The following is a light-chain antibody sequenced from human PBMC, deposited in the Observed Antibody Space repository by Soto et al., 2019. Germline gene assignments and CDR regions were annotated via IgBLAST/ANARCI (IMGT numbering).Light chain of an antibody. CDR2: GAS. V-gene: IGKV3-15*01. CDR3: QQYNDWPPT. Sequence: EILMTQSPATLSVSPGERATLSCRASQSVSSALAWYQQKPGQAPRLLIYGASTRPTGIPARFSGSGSGTEFTLTISSLQSEDFAVYYCQQYNDWPPTFGQGTKLEIK. J-gene: IGKJ2*01. CDR1: QSVSSA.